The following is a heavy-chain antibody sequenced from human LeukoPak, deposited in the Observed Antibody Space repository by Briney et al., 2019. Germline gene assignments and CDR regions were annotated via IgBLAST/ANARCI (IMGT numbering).Heavy chain of an antibody. Sequence: SVKVSCKASGGTFSSYAISWVRQAPGHGLEWMGGIIPIFGTANYAQKFQGRVTITADESTSTAYMELSSLRSEDTAVYYCARDGSSSNPVQAYDYWGQGTLVTVSS. CDR1: GGTFSSYA. V-gene: IGHV1-69*01. CDR3: ARDGSSSNPVQAYDY. CDR2: IIPIFGTA. D-gene: IGHD6-6*01. J-gene: IGHJ4*02.